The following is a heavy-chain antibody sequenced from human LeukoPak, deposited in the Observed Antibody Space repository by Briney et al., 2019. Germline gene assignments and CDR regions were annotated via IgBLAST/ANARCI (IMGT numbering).Heavy chain of an antibody. Sequence: GGSLRLSCVASGFTFSAYALSWVRQAPGKGLEWVSGVSHSGVDTYYADSVKGRFTISRDSSENTLYLQMNSLRAEDTALYYCARVGAYGSGSEFDYWGQGTLVTVSS. D-gene: IGHD3-10*01. CDR2: VSHSGVDT. CDR1: GFTFSAYA. V-gene: IGHV3-23*01. J-gene: IGHJ4*02. CDR3: ARVGAYGSGSEFDY.